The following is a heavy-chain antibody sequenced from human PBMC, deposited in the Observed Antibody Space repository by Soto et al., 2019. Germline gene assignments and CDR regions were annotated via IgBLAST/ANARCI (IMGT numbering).Heavy chain of an antibody. Sequence: QVQLVESGGGVVQPGRSLRLSCAASGFTFSSYGMHWVRQAPGKGLEWVAVISYDGSNKYYADSVKGRFTISRDNSKNTLYLQMNSLRAEDTAVYYCAKEAVEWELLFDYWGQGTLFTVSS. V-gene: IGHV3-30*18. D-gene: IGHD1-26*01. J-gene: IGHJ4*02. CDR2: ISYDGSNK. CDR1: GFTFSSYG. CDR3: AKEAVEWELLFDY.